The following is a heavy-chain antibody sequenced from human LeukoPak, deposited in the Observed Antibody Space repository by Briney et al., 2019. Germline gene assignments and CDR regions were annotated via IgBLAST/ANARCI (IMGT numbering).Heavy chain of an antibody. D-gene: IGHD2-2*01. CDR1: GFTFSSYW. Sequence: GGSLRFSCAASGFTFSSYWMHWVRQAPGKGLVWVSRISSDGSSTDYADSVKGRFTISRDNAKNTLYLQMNSLRAEDTAVYYCARRRTSGDFDYWGQGTLVTVSS. CDR2: ISSDGSST. V-gene: IGHV3-74*01. CDR3: ARRRTSGDFDY. J-gene: IGHJ4*02.